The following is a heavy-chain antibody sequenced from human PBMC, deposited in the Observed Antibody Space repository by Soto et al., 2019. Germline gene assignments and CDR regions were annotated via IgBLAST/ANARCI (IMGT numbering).Heavy chain of an antibody. CDR2: VYSTGST. D-gene: IGHD3-22*01. Sequence: SETLSLTCTVSGGAITAYYWSWIRQPVGEGLQWIGRVYSTGSTNYNPSLRSRVTMSVDTSQNQFFLRLSSVTAADTTVYYCARDEYYDSNNWFDHWGQGILVTVSS. CDR1: GGAITAYY. V-gene: IGHV4-4*07. CDR3: ARDEYYDSNNWFDH. J-gene: IGHJ5*02.